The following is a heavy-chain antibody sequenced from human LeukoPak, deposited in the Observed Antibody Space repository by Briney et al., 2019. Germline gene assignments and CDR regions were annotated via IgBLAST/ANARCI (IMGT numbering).Heavy chain of an antibody. CDR2: ISSSSSYI. CDR1: GFTFSSYS. CDR3: ARAAGDFWSGYYSGMDV. Sequence: GGSLRLSCAASGFTFSSYSMNWVRQAPGKGLEWVSSISSSSSYIYYADSVKGRFTISRDNAKNSLYLQMNSLRAEDTAVYYCARAAGDFWSGYYSGMDVWGKGTTVTVSS. V-gene: IGHV3-21*01. J-gene: IGHJ6*03. D-gene: IGHD3-3*01.